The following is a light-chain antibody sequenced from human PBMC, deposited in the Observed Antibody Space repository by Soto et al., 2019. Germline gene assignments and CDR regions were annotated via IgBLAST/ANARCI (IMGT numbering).Light chain of an antibody. V-gene: IGKV1-39*01. J-gene: IGKJ1*01. CDR3: QQSYSTPRT. CDR1: PSISNY. Sequence: DIQMTQSPSSLSASVGDRVTITCRASPSISNYLNWYQQKPGKAPKLLMFAASSLQSGVPSRFSGGGSGTDFTLTISSLQPEDFATYYCQQSYSTPRTFGQGTKVEIK. CDR2: AAS.